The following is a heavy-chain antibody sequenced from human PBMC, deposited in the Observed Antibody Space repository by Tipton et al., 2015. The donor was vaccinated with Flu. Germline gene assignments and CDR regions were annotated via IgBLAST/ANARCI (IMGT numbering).Heavy chain of an antibody. J-gene: IGHJ4*02. Sequence: SLRLSCAASGFTFDDYAMHWVRQAPGKGLEWVSGISWNSGSIGYADSVKGRFTISRDNAKNSLYLQMNSLRAEDTALYYCAKDLSRLGDLSYPFDYWGQGTLVTASS. V-gene: IGHV3-9*01. CDR3: AKDLSRLGDLSYPFDY. D-gene: IGHD3-16*02. CDR2: ISWNSGSI. CDR1: GFTFDDYA.